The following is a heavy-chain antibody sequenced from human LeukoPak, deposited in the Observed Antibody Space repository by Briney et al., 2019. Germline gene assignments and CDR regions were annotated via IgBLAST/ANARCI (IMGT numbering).Heavy chain of an antibody. CDR3: ARVKVGSWDWFDP. V-gene: IGHV3-74*01. D-gene: IGHD1-26*01. J-gene: IGHJ5*02. Sequence: GGALRLSCAASGFTFSSYWMHWVRQAPGKGLVWVSRINTDGSSTSYADSVKGRFTISRDNAKNTAYLQMNSLRAEDTAVYYCARVKVGSWDWFDPWGQGTLVTVSS. CDR1: GFTFSSYW. CDR2: INTDGSST.